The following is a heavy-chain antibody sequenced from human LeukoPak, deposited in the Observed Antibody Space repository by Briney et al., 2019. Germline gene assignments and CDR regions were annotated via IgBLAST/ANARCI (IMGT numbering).Heavy chain of an antibody. CDR1: GYTFTGYY. J-gene: IGHJ4*02. Sequence: ASVKVSCKASGYTFTGYYMHWVRQAPGQGLEWMGWINPNSGGANYVQKFQGRVTMTRDTSISTAYMELSRLRSDDTAVYYCARGRAPAARPYSIDYWGQGTLVTVSS. V-gene: IGHV1-2*02. CDR3: ARGRAPAARPYSIDY. D-gene: IGHD2-2*02. CDR2: INPNSGGA.